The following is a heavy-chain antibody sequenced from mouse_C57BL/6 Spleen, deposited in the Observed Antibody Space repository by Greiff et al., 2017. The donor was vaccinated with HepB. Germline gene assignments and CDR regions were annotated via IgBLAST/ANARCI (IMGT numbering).Heavy chain of an antibody. CDR3: ARKTFFDY. Sequence: VKLMESGPELVKPGASVKISCKASGYAFSSSWMNWVKQRPGKGLEWIGRIYPGDGDTNCNGKFKGKATLTADKSSSTAYMQLSSLTSEDSAVYFCARKTFFDYWGQGTTLTVSS. J-gene: IGHJ2*01. CDR2: IYPGDGDT. V-gene: IGHV1-82*01. CDR1: GYAFSSSW.